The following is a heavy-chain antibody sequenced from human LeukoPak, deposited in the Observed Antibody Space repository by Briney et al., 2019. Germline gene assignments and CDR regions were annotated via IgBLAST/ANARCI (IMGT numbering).Heavy chain of an antibody. CDR1: GGSISSYY. V-gene: IGHV4-59*01. CDR2: IYYSGST. Sequence: SETLSLTCTVSGGSISSYYWSWIRQPPGKGLEWIGYIYYSGSTNYNPSLKSRVTISVDTSKNQFSLKLSSVTAADTAVCYCARAHGGWYLYFDYWGQGTLVTVSS. D-gene: IGHD6-19*01. CDR3: ARAHGGWYLYFDY. J-gene: IGHJ4*02.